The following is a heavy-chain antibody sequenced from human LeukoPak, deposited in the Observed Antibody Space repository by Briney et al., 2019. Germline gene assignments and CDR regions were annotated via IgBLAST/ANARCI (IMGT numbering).Heavy chain of an antibody. D-gene: IGHD3-3*01. CDR3: AGIPVFGVVLHQEPV. J-gene: IGHJ6*04. V-gene: IGHV1-69*10. CDR1: GGTFSDYA. Sequence: SVKVSCKASGGTFSDYALNWVRQAPGQGLEWMGVFIPILGTANCTQKFQDRVTITADISTNTVNMELSSLRSEDTAVYFCAGIPVFGVVLHQEPVWGKGTTVTVSS. CDR2: FIPILGTA.